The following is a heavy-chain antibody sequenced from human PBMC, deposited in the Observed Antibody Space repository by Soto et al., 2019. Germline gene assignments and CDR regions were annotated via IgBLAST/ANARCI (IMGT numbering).Heavy chain of an antibody. CDR1: GGSINSGDYY. D-gene: IGHD3-22*01. CDR3: ARDDAYYFDTTTAYFFYY. CDR2: ISHSGST. V-gene: IGHV4-30-4*01. J-gene: IGHJ4*02. Sequence: SETLSLTCTVSGGSINSGDYYWSWIRQTPGKGLEWIGYISHSGSTHYNPSLKSRLTISLDTSKNHFSLTLRSVTAADTAVYYCARDDAYYFDTTTAYFFYYWGQGTLVTVSS.